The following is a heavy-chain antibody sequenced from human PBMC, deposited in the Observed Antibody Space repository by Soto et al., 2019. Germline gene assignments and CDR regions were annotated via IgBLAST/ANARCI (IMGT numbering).Heavy chain of an antibody. J-gene: IGHJ3*02. CDR1: GFIFSNAG. D-gene: IGHD3-10*01. CDR2: IKSRAAGETT. V-gene: IGHV3-15*01. Sequence: EVQLVESGGGLVEPGGPLRLSCEVSGFIFSNAGMGWVRQAPGKGLEWVGRIKSRAAGETTDYTAPVKGRFTISGDDSKNTLYLQMSSLKTEDSAVYYCTISLRGGAFDIWGQGTMVTVSS. CDR3: TISLRGGAFDI.